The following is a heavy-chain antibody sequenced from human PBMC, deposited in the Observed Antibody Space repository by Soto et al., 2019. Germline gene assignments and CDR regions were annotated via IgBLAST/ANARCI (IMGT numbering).Heavy chain of an antibody. CDR3: AKARAQYYDFWSGYPVDY. Sequence: PGGSMRLSCAASGFNIRNLAMRWISQAPGKGLEWVSAISGSGGSTYYADSVKGRFTISRDNSKNTLYLQMNSLRAEDTAVYYCAKARAQYYDFWSGYPVDYWGQGTLVTVSS. V-gene: IGHV3-23*01. D-gene: IGHD3-3*01. CDR2: ISGSGGST. CDR1: GFNIRNLA. J-gene: IGHJ4*02.